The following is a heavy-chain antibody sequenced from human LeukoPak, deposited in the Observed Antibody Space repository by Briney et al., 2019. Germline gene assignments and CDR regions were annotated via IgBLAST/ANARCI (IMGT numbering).Heavy chain of an antibody. CDR2: IYWDDDK. D-gene: IGHD3-22*01. V-gene: IGHV2-5*02. CDR3: ARLAYYDNSGSSRPFDI. J-gene: IGHJ3*02. Sequence: SGPSLVKPTQTLTLTCAFSGFSLTTRGVGVGWIRQPPGKALEWLALIYWDDDKRYSPSLKSRLTITKDTSKKQVVLTVTSLDPVDTATYYCARLAYYDNSGSSRPFDIWGQGTRVTVSS. CDR1: GFSLTTRGVG.